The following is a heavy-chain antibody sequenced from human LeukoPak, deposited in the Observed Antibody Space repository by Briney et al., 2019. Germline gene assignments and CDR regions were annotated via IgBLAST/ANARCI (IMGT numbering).Heavy chain of an antibody. D-gene: IGHD2/OR15-2a*01. CDR1: AGSISSFH. V-gene: IGHV4-4*07. J-gene: IGHJ6*03. CDR2: IYNSGST. Sequence: SETLSLTCTVSAGSISSFHWSWVRRPAGKGLEWIWRIYNSGSTNYNPSLKSRVTMSIDKSKNQFSLKLSSVTAADRAGYYGARTPTEYLESWVLKDYYYMDVWGKGTTVTVSS. CDR3: ARTPTEYLESWVLKDYYYMDV.